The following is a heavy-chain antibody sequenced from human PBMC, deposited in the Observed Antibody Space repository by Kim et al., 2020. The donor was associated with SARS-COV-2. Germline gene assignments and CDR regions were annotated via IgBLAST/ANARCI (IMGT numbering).Heavy chain of an antibody. CDR1: GGSMDSYY. J-gene: IGHJ5*02. D-gene: IGHD3-22*01. V-gene: IGHV4-59*01. CDR2: ISYSGNS. CDR3: ARDPADSSRTAFDP. Sequence: SETLSLTCIVSGGSMDSYYWNWIRQPPGKGLEWIGYISYSGNSNYNPSLKSRVTISVDTSKNQFSLKLRSLTAADTAVYYCARDPADSSRTAFDPWGPG.